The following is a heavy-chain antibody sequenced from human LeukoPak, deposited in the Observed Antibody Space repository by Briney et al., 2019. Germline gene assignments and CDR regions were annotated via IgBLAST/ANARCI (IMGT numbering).Heavy chain of an antibody. J-gene: IGHJ4*02. CDR1: GGSNSSYY. CDR3: ARDGHYCSSTSCTHFDY. Sequence: SETLSLTCTVSGGSNSSYYWSWIRQPPGKGLEWIGYIYYSGSTNYNPSLKSRVTISVDTSKNQFSLKLSSVTAADTAVYYCARDGHYCSSTSCTHFDYWGQGTLVTVSS. D-gene: IGHD2-2*01. V-gene: IGHV4-59*01. CDR2: IYYSGST.